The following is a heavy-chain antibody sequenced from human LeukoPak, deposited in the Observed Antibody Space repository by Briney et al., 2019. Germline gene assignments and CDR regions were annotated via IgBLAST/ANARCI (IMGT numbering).Heavy chain of an antibody. CDR3: ARGSPYDSSGYPIDY. V-gene: IGHV3-33*01. CDR1: GFTFSSYG. Sequence: GRSLRLSCAASGFTFSSYGMHWVRQAPGKGLEWVAVIWYDGSNKYYADSVKGRFTISRDNSKNTLYLQMNSPRAEDTAVYYCARGSPYDSSGYPIDYWGQGTLVTVSS. CDR2: IWYDGSNK. J-gene: IGHJ4*02. D-gene: IGHD3-22*01.